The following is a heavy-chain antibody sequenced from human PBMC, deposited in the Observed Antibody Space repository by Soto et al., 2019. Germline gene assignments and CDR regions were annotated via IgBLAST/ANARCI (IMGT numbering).Heavy chain of an antibody. Sequence: EVQLVESGGDLVQPGGSLRLSCAASGFTFSGHWMHWVRQVPGKGLEWVSRSNTDCGSSAYADSVNVRFTISRANANNTIYIKMNGMRADDTAVYYCAREAGYCRRTSCYRRAFDTWGQGTTVTVSS. J-gene: IGHJ3*02. CDR2: SNTDCGSS. V-gene: IGHV3-74*03. CDR1: GFTFSGHW. CDR3: AREAGYCRRTSCYRRAFDT. D-gene: IGHD2-2*01.